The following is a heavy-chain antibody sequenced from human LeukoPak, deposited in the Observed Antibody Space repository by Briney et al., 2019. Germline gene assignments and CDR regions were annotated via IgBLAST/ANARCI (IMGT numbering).Heavy chain of an antibody. J-gene: IGHJ4*02. Sequence: ASVKVSCKASGYTFTRYAMNWVRQAPGQGLEWMGWINTNSGKPTYAQGFTGRFVFSLDTSVSTAYLQISSLKAGDTAVYYCARYYYDSSGNGNYPDYWGQGTLVTVSS. D-gene: IGHD3-22*01. V-gene: IGHV7-4-1*02. CDR2: INTNSGKP. CDR3: ARYYYDSSGNGNYPDY. CDR1: GYTFTRYA.